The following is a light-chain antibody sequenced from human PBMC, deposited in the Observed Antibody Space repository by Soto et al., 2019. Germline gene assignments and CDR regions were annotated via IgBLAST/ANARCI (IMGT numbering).Light chain of an antibody. CDR3: SSAADNNLWV. Sequence: SYELTQPSSVSVSPGQTARITCSGDVLAKKYARWFQQKPGQAPGLVIYKDSERPSGIPERFSGSSSGTTVTLTISGSQVEDEADYYCSSAADNNLWVFCGGTKLTVL. J-gene: IGLJ3*02. CDR2: KDS. CDR1: VLAKKY. V-gene: IGLV3-27*01.